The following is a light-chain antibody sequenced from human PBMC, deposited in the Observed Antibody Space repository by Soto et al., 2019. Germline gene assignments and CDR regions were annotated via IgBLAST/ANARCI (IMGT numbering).Light chain of an antibody. V-gene: IGLV1-44*01. CDR3: AAWSNSLTGVV. CDR1: SSNIGSNT. Sequence: QSVLTQPPSASGTPGQRVTISCSGSSSNIGSNTVNWYQHLPGKAPKVLIYSNNQRSSGVPDRFSGSKSGTSASLAISGLQSEDEADYYGAAWSNSLTGVVFGGRTKVTVL. CDR2: SNN. J-gene: IGLJ2*01.